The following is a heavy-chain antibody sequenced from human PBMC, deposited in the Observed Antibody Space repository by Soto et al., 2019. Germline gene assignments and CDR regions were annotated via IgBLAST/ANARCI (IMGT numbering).Heavy chain of an antibody. D-gene: IGHD3-10*01. V-gene: IGHV3-23*01. CDR2: ISGSGGST. J-gene: IGHJ4*02. Sequence: GGSLRLSCAASGFTFSSYAMSWVRQAPGKGLEWVSAISGSGGSTYYADSVKGRFTISRDNSKNTLYLQMNSLRAEDTAVYYCAKDQKTYYYGSGSYPLFGYWGQGTLVTVSS. CDR3: AKDQKTYYYGSGSYPLFGY. CDR1: GFTFSSYA.